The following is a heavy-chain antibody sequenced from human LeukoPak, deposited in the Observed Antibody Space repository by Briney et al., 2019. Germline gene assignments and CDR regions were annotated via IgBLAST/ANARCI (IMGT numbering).Heavy chain of an antibody. J-gene: IGHJ4*02. CDR2: IKEDGSEK. CDR3: ARWAESNDY. CDR1: GFTFSSVW. V-gene: IGHV3-7*05. Sequence: GGSLRLSCAASGFTFSSVWMTWVRQAPGKGLEWVANIKEDGSEKYYVDSVKGRFTISRDNAKNSLYLQMNRLRAEDTAVYYCARWAESNDYWGQGTLVTVSS.